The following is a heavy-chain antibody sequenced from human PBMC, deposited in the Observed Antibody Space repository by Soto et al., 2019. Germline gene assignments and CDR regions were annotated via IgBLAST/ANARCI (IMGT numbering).Heavy chain of an antibody. CDR3: AGVRVEGPQLPGGFYYYCGMDG. CDR1: GYTFTSYY. J-gene: IGHJ6*02. D-gene: IGHD2-2*01. V-gene: IGHV1-46*01. CDR2: INPSGGST. Sequence: GASVKVSCKASGYTFTSYYMHWVRQAPGQGLEWMGIINPSGGSTSYAQKFQGRVTMTRDTSTSTVYMELSSLRSEDTAVYYCAGVRVEGPQLPGGFYYYCGMDGWGQGTTVTVSS.